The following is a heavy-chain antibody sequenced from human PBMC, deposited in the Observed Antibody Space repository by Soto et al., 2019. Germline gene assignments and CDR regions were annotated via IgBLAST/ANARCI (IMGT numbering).Heavy chain of an antibody. J-gene: IGHJ3*02. CDR2: IYSGGST. CDR1: GFTVSSNY. Sequence: EVQLVESGGGLVQPGGSLRLSCAASGFTVSSNYMSWVRQAPGKGLEWVSVIYSGGSTYYADSVKGRFTISRHNSKNTLYLQMNSLRAEDTAVYYCARAPIYLSRAGSAFDIWGQGTMVTVSS. V-gene: IGHV3-53*04. D-gene: IGHD6-6*01. CDR3: ARAPIYLSRAGSAFDI.